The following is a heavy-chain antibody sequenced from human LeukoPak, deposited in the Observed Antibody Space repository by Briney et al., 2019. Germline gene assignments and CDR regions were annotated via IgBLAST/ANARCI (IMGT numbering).Heavy chain of an antibody. V-gene: IGHV3-21*01. CDR1: GFTFSSYS. D-gene: IGHD5-18*01. CDR3: ARDHGYSYGYSFDY. Sequence: GGSLRLSCAASGFTFSSYSMNWVRQAPGKGLEWVSSISSSSSYIYYADSVKGRFTISRDNVKNSLYLQMNSLRAEDTAVYYCARDHGYSYGYSFDYWGQGTLVTVSS. CDR2: ISSSSSYI. J-gene: IGHJ4*02.